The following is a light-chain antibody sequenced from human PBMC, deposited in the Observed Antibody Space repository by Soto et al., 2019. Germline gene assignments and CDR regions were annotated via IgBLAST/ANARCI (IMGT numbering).Light chain of an antibody. J-gene: IGKJ1*01. CDR3: QNYNSYSEA. V-gene: IGKV1-5*03. Sequence: DIQMTQSPSTLSGSVGDRVTITCRASQTISSWWAWYQQKPGKAPKLLIYKASTLKSGVPSRFSGSGSGTEFTLTISSLQPDDFATYYCQNYNSYSEAFGQGTKMELK. CDR1: QTISSW. CDR2: KAS.